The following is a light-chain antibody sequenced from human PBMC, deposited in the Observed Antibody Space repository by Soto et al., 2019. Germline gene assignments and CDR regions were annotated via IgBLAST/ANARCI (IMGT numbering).Light chain of an antibody. V-gene: IGLV2-8*01. CDR1: RRDVGGYNY. Sequence: QSALTQPASVSGSPGQSITISCTGTRRDVGGYNYVSWYQQYPGKSPKLLIYEVTKRPSGVPDRFSGSKSANTASLTVSGLQAEDDADYYCTSYAGNNVVFGGGTKLTVL. CDR2: EVT. J-gene: IGLJ2*01. CDR3: TSYAGNNVV.